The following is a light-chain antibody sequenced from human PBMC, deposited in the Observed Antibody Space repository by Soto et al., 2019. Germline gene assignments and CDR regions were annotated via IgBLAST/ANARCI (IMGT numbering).Light chain of an antibody. CDR1: QDISTH. Sequence: DIQMTQSPSAMSASVGDRVTITCRASQDISTHLAWFQQKPGKGPKRLIYSASSLESGVPSRFSGSGYETEFTLTISSLEPEDFGTYYCLQHNSYPRTFGGGTRVEIE. CDR2: SAS. V-gene: IGKV1-17*03. CDR3: LQHNSYPRT. J-gene: IGKJ4*01.